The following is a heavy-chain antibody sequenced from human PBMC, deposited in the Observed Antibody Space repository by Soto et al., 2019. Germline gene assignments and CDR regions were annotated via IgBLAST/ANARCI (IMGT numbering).Heavy chain of an antibody. Sequence: PSETLSLTCSVSGGSISSYYWSWIRQPPGKGLEWIGYIYYSGSTNYNPSLESRVTISVDTSKNQFSLKLSSVTTADTAVYYCARSIAAAGINWFGLWGQGTLVTVSS. CDR3: ARSIAAAGINWFGL. D-gene: IGHD6-13*01. CDR1: GGSISSYY. CDR2: IYYSGST. J-gene: IGHJ5*02. V-gene: IGHV4-59*08.